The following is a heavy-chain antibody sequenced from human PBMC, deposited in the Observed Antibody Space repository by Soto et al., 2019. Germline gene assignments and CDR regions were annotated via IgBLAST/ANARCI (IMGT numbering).Heavy chain of an antibody. Sequence: QVQLVESGGGVVQPGRSLRLSCAASGFTFSSYGMHWVRQAPGKGLEWVAVIWYDGGNKYYAESVKGRFTISRDNSKNTLYLQMTSLSAEDTAVYYCARDLYDSGSYYPLDYWGQGTLVTVSS. CDR2: IWYDGGNK. CDR3: ARDLYDSGSYYPLDY. J-gene: IGHJ4*02. V-gene: IGHV3-33*01. D-gene: IGHD3-10*01. CDR1: GFTFSSYG.